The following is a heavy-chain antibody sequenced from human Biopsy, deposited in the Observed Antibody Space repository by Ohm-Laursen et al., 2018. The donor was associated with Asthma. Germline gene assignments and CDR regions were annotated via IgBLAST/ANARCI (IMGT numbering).Heavy chain of an antibody. Sequence: SLRRSCAASGFTFSNYAMSLVRQVPFQGLELVSSITGSGGFTYFADSVKGRFTISRDNFENILFPLMHNLISEDTAVYYCAKDERLYYGSDSKYMQPVPLGDWGQGTLVIVSA. CDR1: GFTFSNYA. J-gene: IGHJ4*02. CDR3: AKDERLYYGSDSKYMQPVPLGD. CDR2: ITGSGGFT. V-gene: IGHV3-23*01. D-gene: IGHD3-10*01.